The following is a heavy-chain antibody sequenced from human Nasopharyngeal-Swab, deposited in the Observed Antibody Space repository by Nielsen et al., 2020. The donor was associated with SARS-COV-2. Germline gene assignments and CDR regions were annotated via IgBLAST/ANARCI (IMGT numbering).Heavy chain of an antibody. J-gene: IGHJ4*02. V-gene: IGHV3-30-3*01. CDR1: GFTFSSYA. Sequence: GESLKISCAASGFTFSSYATHWVRQAPGKGLEWVAVISYDGSNKYYADSVKGRFTISRDNSKNTLYLQMNSLRAEDTAVYYCARDSAVAGRGRVPGYWGQGTLVTVSS. D-gene: IGHD6-19*01. CDR3: ARDSAVAGRGRVPGY. CDR2: ISYDGSNK.